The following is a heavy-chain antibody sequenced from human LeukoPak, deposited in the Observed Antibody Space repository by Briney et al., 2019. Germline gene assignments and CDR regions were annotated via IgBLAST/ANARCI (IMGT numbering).Heavy chain of an antibody. CDR3: ARCNYYDRGD. CDR1: GGSISRYY. J-gene: IGHJ4*02. Sequence: KTSETLSLTCTVSGGSISRYYWSWIRQPPGKGLEWIGYISYSGSTNYNPSLKSRVTISVDTSKNQFSLKLNSMTATDTAVYYCARCNYYDRGDWGQGTLVTVSS. V-gene: IGHV4-59*08. CDR2: ISYSGST. D-gene: IGHD3-22*01.